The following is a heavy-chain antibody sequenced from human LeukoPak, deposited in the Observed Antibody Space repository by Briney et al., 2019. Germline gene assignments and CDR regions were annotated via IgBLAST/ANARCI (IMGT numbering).Heavy chain of an antibody. CDR3: ARDAVDIVVVPAATRVYYYGMDV. J-gene: IGHJ6*02. CDR1: GYTFTSYY. D-gene: IGHD2-2*03. CDR2: INPSGGST. Sequence: GASVKVSCKASGYTFTSYYMHWVRQAPGQGLEWMGIINPSGGSTSYAQKFQGRVTITADESTSTAYMELSSLRSEDTAVYYCARDAVDIVVVPAATRVYYYGMDVWGQGTTVTVSS. V-gene: IGHV1-46*01.